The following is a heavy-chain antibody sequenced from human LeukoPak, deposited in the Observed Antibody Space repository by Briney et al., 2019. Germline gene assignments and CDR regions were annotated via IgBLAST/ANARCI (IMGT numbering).Heavy chain of an antibody. Sequence: SVKVSCKSSVGTFSSYAISWVRQAPGQGLEWMGGTIPIFGTANYAQKFQGRVTITADESTSTAYMELSSLRSEDTAVYYCRIGGGSGSYSVDYWGQGTLVTVSS. CDR1: VGTFSSYA. CDR2: TIPIFGTA. J-gene: IGHJ4*02. D-gene: IGHD3-10*01. V-gene: IGHV1-69*13. CDR3: RIGGGSGSYSVDY.